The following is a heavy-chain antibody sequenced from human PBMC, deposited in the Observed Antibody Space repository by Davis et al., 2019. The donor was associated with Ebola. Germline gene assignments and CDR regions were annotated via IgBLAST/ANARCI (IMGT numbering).Heavy chain of an antibody. CDR2: ISYDGSNK. CDR3: ARDVARGYFPNHGMDV. J-gene: IGHJ6*02. CDR1: GFTFSSYG. Sequence: LSLTCAASGFTFSSYGMHWVRQAPGKGLEWVAVISYDGSNKYYADSVKGRFTISRDNSKNTLYLQMNSLRAEDTAVYYCARDVARGYFPNHGMDVWGQGTTITVSS. V-gene: IGHV3-30*03. D-gene: IGHD3-22*01.